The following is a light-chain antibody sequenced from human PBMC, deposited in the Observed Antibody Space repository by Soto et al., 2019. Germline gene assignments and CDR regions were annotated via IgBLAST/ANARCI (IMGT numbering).Light chain of an antibody. J-gene: IGKJ2*01. V-gene: IGKV3-20*01. Sequence: EIVWTQSPGTLSLSPGERATLSCRAIQSVSSSYLAWYQQKPGQAPMLLIYGASSRATGIPDRFSGSGSGTDLTLTISRLEPEDVAVYYCQQYGSSPGDTFGQGTKLEIK. CDR3: QQYGSSPGDT. CDR1: QSVSSSY. CDR2: GAS.